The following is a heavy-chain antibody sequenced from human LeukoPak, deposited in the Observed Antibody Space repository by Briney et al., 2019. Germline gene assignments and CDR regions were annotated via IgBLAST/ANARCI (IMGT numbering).Heavy chain of an antibody. Sequence: PSETLSLTCTVSGGSISSYYWSWIRQPPGKGLEWIGYIYYSGSTNYNPSLKSRVTISVDTSKNQFSLKLSSVTAADTAVYYCASKELVAAAGHNWFDPWGQGTLVTVSS. J-gene: IGHJ5*02. CDR2: IYYSGST. V-gene: IGHV4-59*08. CDR3: ASKELVAAAGHNWFDP. CDR1: GGSISSYY. D-gene: IGHD6-13*01.